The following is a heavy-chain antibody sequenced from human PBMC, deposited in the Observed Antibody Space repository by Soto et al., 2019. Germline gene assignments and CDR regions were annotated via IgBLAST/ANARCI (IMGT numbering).Heavy chain of an antibody. V-gene: IGHV4-30-2*01. CDR3: AASQLFGGYAIDI. CDR1: GGAISSGGYS. D-gene: IGHD3-16*01. CDR2: IYHSGTT. Sequence: QLQLQESGSGLVKPSQTLSLTCAVSGGAISSGGYSWSWFRQPPGKGLVWIGYIYHSGTTYYYPSLMSRVTRSGDRAKNQFSLQLSYVSPADTAVYYCAASQLFGGYAIDIWGQGTMVTVSS. J-gene: IGHJ3*02.